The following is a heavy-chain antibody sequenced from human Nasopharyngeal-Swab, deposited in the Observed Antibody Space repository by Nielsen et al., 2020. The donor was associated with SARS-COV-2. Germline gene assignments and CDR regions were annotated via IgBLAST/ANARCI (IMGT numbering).Heavy chain of an antibody. J-gene: IGHJ6*02. Sequence: GESLKISCAASGFTVSSNYMSWVRQAPGKGLEWVSVIYSGGSTYYADSVKGRFTISRDNSKNTLYLQMNSLRAEDTAVYYCARWMAGHYGMDVWGQGTTVTVS. D-gene: IGHD6-19*01. CDR2: IYSGGST. CDR1: GFTVSSNY. CDR3: ARWMAGHYGMDV. V-gene: IGHV3-53*01.